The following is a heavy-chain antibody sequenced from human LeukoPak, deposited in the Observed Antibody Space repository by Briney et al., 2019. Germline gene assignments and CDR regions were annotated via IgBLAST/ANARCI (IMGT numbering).Heavy chain of an antibody. D-gene: IGHD3-22*01. CDR1: GGSISSYY. V-gene: IGHV4-59*08. CDR3: ARRQYYYDSSGYHTHAFDI. J-gene: IGHJ3*02. Sequence: SETLSLTCTVSGGSISSYYWSWIRQPLGKGLEWIGYIYYSGSTNYNPSLKSRVTISVDTSKNQFSLKLSSVTAADTAVYYCARRQYYYDSSGYHTHAFDIWGQGTMVTVSS. CDR2: IYYSGST.